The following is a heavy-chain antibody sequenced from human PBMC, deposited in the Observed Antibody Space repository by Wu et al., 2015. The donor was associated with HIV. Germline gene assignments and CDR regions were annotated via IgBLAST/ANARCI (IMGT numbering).Heavy chain of an antibody. Sequence: QVQLVQSGAEVKKPGASVKVSCKASGYTFTGYYMHWVRQAPGQGLEWMGWINPNSGGTNYAQKFQGRVTMTRDTSISTAYMELSRLRSDDTAVYYCARAVHDYGNLGSFDYWGQGTLVTVSS. J-gene: IGHJ4*02. D-gene: IGHD4-17*01. CDR3: ARAVHDYGNLGSFDY. CDR2: INPNSGGT. CDR1: GYTFTGYY. V-gene: IGHV1-2*02.